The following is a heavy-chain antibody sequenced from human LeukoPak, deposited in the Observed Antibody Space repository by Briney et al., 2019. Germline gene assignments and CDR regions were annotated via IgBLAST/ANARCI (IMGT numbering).Heavy chain of an antibody. D-gene: IGHD2-2*01. CDR3: ARWRVVVPAAIPGKDYYYYMDV. CDR1: GYSISSGYY. Sequence: SETLSLTCTVSGYSISSGYYWGWIRQPPGKGLEWIGSIYHSGSTYYNPSLKSRVTISVDTSKNQFSLKLSSVTAADTAVYYCARWRVVVPAAIPGKDYYYYMDVWGKGTTVTVSS. V-gene: IGHV4-38-2*02. J-gene: IGHJ6*03. CDR2: IYHSGST.